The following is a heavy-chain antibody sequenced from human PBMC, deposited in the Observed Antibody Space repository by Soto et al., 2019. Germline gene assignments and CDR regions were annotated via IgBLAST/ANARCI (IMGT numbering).Heavy chain of an antibody. CDR3: ARAGGLLLDY. D-gene: IGHD2-15*01. V-gene: IGHV3-30-3*01. Sequence: QVQLVESGGGVVQPGRSLRLSCAASGFTFSSYAMHWVRQAPGKGLEWVAVISYDGSNKYYADSVKGRFTISRGISKNTLYLQMNSLRAEDTAVYYCARAGGLLLDYWGQGTLVTVSS. J-gene: IGHJ4*02. CDR1: GFTFSSYA. CDR2: ISYDGSNK.